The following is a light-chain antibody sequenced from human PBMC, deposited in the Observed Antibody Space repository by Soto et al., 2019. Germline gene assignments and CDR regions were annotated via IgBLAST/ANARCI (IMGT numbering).Light chain of an antibody. CDR1: HGISSY. J-gene: IGKJ4*01. V-gene: IGKV1-9*01. CDR3: QQLNSYPLT. CDR2: AAS. Sequence: DIQLTQSPSFLSASVGDRVTITCRASHGISSYLAWYQQKPGKVPKLLIYAASTLQSGVPSRFSGSGSGTEFTLTISSLQPEDFATYYCQQLNSYPLTFGGGTKVDIK.